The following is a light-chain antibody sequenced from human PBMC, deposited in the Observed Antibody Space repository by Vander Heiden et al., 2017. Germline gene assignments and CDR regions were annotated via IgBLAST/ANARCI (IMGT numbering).Light chain of an antibody. CDR2: LGS. CDR1: PGLLYRNGNNY. J-gene: IGKJ5*01. Sequence: DIVLTQPPLSVPVTPGRPASSACRTSPGLLYRNGNNYLDWYLQKPGQSPQLLIYLGSNRASGVPDRFSGSGSGTDFTLKISRVETEDVGVYYCMQALQTPITFGQGTRLEIK. V-gene: IGKV2-28*01. CDR3: MQALQTPIT.